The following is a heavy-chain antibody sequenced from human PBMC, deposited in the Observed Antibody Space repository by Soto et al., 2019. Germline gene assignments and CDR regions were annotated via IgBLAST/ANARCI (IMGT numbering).Heavy chain of an antibody. V-gene: IGHV1-18*01. D-gene: IGHD6-13*01. CDR2: INPYNGKT. CDR3: ARGSSPVDFDS. Sequence: QVQLTQSGAEVKKPGASVRVSCKTSGYTFTNYGINLVRQAPGQGLEWMGWINPYNGKTSSAPRLQGRVSMTTDTSTSAAYSDLRRLRSDDTAVYYCARGSSPVDFDSWGRGTLV. J-gene: IGHJ4*02. CDR1: GYTFTNYG.